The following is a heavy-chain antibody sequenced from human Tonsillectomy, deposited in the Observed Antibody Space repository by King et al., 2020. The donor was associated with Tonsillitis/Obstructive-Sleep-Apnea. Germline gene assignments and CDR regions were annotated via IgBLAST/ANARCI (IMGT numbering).Heavy chain of an antibody. CDR3: ARGDIVVVPAAMVYYYYMDV. Sequence: VQLQQWGAGLLKPSETLSLTCAVYGGSFSGYYWSWIRQPPGKGLEWIGEINHSGSTNYNPSLKSLVTISVDTSKNQFSLKLSSVTAADTAVYYCARGDIVVVPAAMVYYYYMDVWGKGTTVTVSS. CDR1: GGSFSGYY. D-gene: IGHD2-2*01. J-gene: IGHJ6*03. V-gene: IGHV4-34*01. CDR2: INHSGST.